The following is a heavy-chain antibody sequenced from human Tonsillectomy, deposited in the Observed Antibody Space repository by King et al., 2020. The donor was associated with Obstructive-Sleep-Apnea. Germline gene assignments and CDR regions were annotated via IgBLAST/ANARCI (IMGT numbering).Heavy chain of an antibody. CDR1: CDSISPYY. Sequence: VQLQESGPGLVKPSETLSLTCTGSCDSISPYYWSWIRQTPGKGLEWICDIFYIGATVYYPSLKSRLSISVDTSKNQFSLKLTPVTAAETALYYCARVRTRDYSNGVEVWGQGTTVTVSS. CDR2: IFYIGAT. D-gene: IGHD2-21*01. V-gene: IGHV4-59*01. CDR3: ARVRTRDYSNGVEV. J-gene: IGHJ6*02.